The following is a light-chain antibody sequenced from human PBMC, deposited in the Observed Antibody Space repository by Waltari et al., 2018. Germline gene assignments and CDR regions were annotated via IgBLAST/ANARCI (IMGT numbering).Light chain of an antibody. CDR3: QQYNNWPPYT. CDR2: DAS. V-gene: IGKV3-15*01. J-gene: IGKJ2*01. Sequence: EIVMTQSPATLSVSPGERATLSCRASQSVSSNFAWYQQKPGQPIRRLIFDASRRATGIPARVSGSGSGTEFTLTISSIQSEDFAVYYCQQYNNWPPYTFGQGTKLEIK. CDR1: QSVSSN.